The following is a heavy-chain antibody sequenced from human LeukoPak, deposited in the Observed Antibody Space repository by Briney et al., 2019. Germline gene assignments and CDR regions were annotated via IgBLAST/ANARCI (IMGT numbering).Heavy chain of an antibody. CDR2: ISGSGGST. Sequence: PSGGSLRLSCAASGFTFSSYAMSWVRQAPGKGLEWVSAISGSGGSTYYADSVKGRFTISRDNSKNTLYLQMNSLRAEDTAVYYCAKVRPIDRLYDSSGYPLFDYWGQGTLVTVSS. CDR3: AKVRPIDRLYDSSGYPLFDY. D-gene: IGHD3-22*01. V-gene: IGHV3-23*01. J-gene: IGHJ4*02. CDR1: GFTFSSYA.